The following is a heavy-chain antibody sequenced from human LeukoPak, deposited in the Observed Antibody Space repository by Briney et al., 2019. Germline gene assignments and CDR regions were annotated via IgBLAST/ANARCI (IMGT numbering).Heavy chain of an antibody. V-gene: IGHV5-51*01. Sequence: KYGESLKISCKGSGYSFTSYWIGWVRQMPGKGLEWMGIIYPGDSDTRYSPSFQGQVTISADKSISTAYLQWSSPKASDTAMYYCARLVVRDGHNFDAFDIWGQGTMVTVSS. CDR1: GYSFTSYW. J-gene: IGHJ3*02. D-gene: IGHD5-24*01. CDR3: ARLVVRDGHNFDAFDI. CDR2: IYPGDSDT.